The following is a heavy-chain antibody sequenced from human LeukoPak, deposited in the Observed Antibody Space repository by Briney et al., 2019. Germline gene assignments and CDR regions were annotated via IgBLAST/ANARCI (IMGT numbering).Heavy chain of an antibody. CDR1: GLPISRFF. CDR2: IYDGVPT. V-gene: IGHV4-59*12. CDR3: ARDRHSSSWYVFEGSGHYNWFDP. D-gene: IGHD6-13*01. J-gene: IGHJ5*02. Sequence: PSETLSLICTTSGLPISRFFWNWVRQPPGKGLEWIGNIYDGVPTFFNPSLKSRVTISVDTSKGQFSLQLASVTAADTAVYYCARDRHSSSWYVFEGSGHYNWFDPWGQGTLVTVSS.